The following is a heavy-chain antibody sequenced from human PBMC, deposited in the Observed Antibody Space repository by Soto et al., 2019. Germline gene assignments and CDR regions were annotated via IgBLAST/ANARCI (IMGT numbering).Heavy chain of an antibody. J-gene: IGHJ5*02. CDR1: GYTFTGYY. CDR3: GRGNYDSSGLCLAGWFDP. V-gene: IGHV1-2*02. Sequence: QVQLVQSGAEVKKPGASVKVSCKASGYTFTGYYIHWVRQAPGQELEWMGWSIPGSGGTKYAQKFQGRVTVTGDTSTSTVYMELSRRTSDDTAVYYCGRGNYDSSGLCLAGWFDPCGHGTLVTVSS. CDR2: SIPGSGGT. D-gene: IGHD3-22*01.